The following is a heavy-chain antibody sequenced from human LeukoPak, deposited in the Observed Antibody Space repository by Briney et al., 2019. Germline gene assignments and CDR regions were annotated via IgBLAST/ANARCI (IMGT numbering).Heavy chain of an antibody. CDR1: GGAVNIYS. V-gene: IGHV1-69*08. CDR3: AREGDTDMADLYYFDY. J-gene: IGHJ4*02. CDR2: XXXILNTP. Sequence: SVKVSCKASGGAVNIYSIIWVRQAPGQGLEXXXXXXXILNTPHYAQKFQGRTTITADKSTSTAYMELSSLTPEDTAVYFCAREGDTDMADLYYFDYWGQGTLVTVSS. D-gene: IGHD5-18*01.